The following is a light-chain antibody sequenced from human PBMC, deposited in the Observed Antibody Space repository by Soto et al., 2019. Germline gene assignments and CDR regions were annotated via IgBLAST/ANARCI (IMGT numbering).Light chain of an antibody. V-gene: IGLV1-47*02. J-gene: IGLJ2*01. CDR2: SNN. CDR3: ASWDDRLGAVI. CDR1: SSNIGETNY. Sequence: QSVLTQPPPASGTPGQKVFISCSGSSSNIGETNYAYWYQQLPGAAPKLLMHSNNLRPSGVPERISGSKFGTAASLAISGLRSEDEAVYYCASWDDRLGAVIFGGGTKVTV.